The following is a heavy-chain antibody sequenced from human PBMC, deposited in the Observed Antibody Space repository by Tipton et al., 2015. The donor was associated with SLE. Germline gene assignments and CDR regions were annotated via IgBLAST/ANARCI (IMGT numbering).Heavy chain of an antibody. CDR3: AKDNGYNVLDY. Sequence: GSLRLSCTASGFTFSSHGMHWVRQAPGKGLQWVAFIRFDGTDKYYADSVKGRFTISRDNSMSTLYLQKKAQRAEDTAVYYCAKDNGYNVLDYWGQGALVTVSS. V-gene: IGHV3-30*02. D-gene: IGHD5-24*01. J-gene: IGHJ4*02. CDR1: GFTFSSHG. CDR2: IRFDGTDK.